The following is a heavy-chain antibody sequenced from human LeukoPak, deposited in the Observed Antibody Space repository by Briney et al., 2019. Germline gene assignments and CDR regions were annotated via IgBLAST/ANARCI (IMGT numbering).Heavy chain of an antibody. V-gene: IGHV4-39*07. Sequence: SETLSLTCSVSGASISSGSNYWGWIRQPPGKTLEWIGSIYSSGSTYYNPSLKSRVIIIIDTPKNHFSLTLSSVTAADTAVYYCARGVSSSWYTSRHYYYMDVWGKGTTVTVSS. CDR2: IYSSGST. CDR1: GASISSGSNY. J-gene: IGHJ6*03. D-gene: IGHD6-13*01. CDR3: ARGVSSSWYTSRHYYYMDV.